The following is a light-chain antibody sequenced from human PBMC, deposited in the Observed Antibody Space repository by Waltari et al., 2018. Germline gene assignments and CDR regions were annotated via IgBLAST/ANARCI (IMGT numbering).Light chain of an antibody. Sequence: QSVLTQQPSTSGTPGQRVTISCSGSTSNIGTNTVPWSQLLPGTAPKTVIFANYHRPSGVPDRFSASKSGTSASLVISGLQSEDEADYFCATWDDSLSGRVFGGGTKVTVL. V-gene: IGLV1-44*01. J-gene: IGLJ3*02. CDR1: TSNIGTNT. CDR3: ATWDDSLSGRV. CDR2: ANY.